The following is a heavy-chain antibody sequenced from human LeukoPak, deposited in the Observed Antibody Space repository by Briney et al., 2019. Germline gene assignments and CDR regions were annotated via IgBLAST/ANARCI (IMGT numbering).Heavy chain of an antibody. V-gene: IGHV4-39*02. D-gene: IGHD6-19*01. J-gene: IGHJ4*02. CDR1: GGSISNISYY. CDR2: IYYSGST. CDR3: ATLRTSGWYFDY. Sequence: PSETLSLTCTVSGGSISNISYYWGWIRQTPGKGLEWIVSIYYSGSTNYNPSLKSRLTISVDTSKNPLSLKLSSVTAEDAAVYYCATLRTSGWYFDYWGQGTLVTVSS.